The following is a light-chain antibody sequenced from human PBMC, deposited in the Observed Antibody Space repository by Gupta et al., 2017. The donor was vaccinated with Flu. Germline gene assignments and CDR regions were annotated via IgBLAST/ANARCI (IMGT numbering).Light chain of an antibody. J-gene: IGKJ3*01. CDR2: DAS. Sequence: DIQMTQSPSSLSASVGDRVTITCQASQDISNYLNWYQQKPGKAPKLLIYDASNLETGVPSRFSGSGSGTDFTFTISSLQPEDIATYYCQQYDNRLRFGPGTKVDIK. CDR3: QQYDNRLR. CDR1: QDISNY. V-gene: IGKV1-33*01.